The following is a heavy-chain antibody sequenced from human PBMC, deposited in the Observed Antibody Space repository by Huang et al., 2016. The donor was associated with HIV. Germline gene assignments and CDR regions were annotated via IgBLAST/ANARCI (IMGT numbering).Heavy chain of an antibody. D-gene: IGHD3-3*01. J-gene: IGHJ1*01. Sequence: LQESGPGLVGPSETLSLTCAVSGDSINSNTFYWGWIRRPPGTALEWIVSICYSGTTYYNPALKRRARIAVDASKNRIFLHLRSVTAADTGVYYCARTGVAVSDDPEYFQHWGQGALGTIS. V-gene: IGHV4-39*02. CDR2: ICYSGTT. CDR3: ARTGVAVSDDPEYFQH. CDR1: GDSINSNTFY.